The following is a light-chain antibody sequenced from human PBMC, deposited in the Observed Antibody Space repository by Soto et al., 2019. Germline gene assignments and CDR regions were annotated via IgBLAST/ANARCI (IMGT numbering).Light chain of an antibody. Sequence: EVILTQSPATLSSSPGERATLSCRASQSVDRSLGWYQEKPGQAPRLLIYGAYHRAPGIPARFSGSGSRTDFTLNIDSVEADDFAVYYYQQYKNWPPITFGQGTRLDIK. CDR1: QSVDRS. CDR2: GAY. CDR3: QQYKNWPPIT. J-gene: IGKJ5*01. V-gene: IGKV3-11*01.